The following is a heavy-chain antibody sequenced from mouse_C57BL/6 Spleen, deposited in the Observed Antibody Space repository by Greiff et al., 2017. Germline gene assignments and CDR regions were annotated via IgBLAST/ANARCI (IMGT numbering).Heavy chain of an antibody. D-gene: IGHD2-4*01. CDR2: IYPGDGDT. Sequence: QVQLKQSGAELVKPGASVKISCKASGYAFSSYWMNWVKQRPGKGLEWIGQIYPGDGDTNYNGKFKGKATLTADKSSSTAYMQLSSLTSEDAAVYFCARGTYYDYDVDYWGQGTTLTVSS. CDR1: GYAFSSYW. CDR3: ARGTYYDYDVDY. V-gene: IGHV1-80*01. J-gene: IGHJ2*01.